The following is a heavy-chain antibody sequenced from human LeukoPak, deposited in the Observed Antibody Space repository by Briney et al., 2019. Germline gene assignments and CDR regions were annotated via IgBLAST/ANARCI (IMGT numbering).Heavy chain of an antibody. CDR3: AKDSLDSSSWYVNY. V-gene: IGHV3-53*05. Sequence: GGSLRLSCAASGFTVSSNYMSWVRQAPGKGLEWVSVIYSGGSTYYADSVKGRFTISRDNSKKTLYLQMNSLRAEDTAVYYCAKDSLDSSSWYVNYWGQGTLVTVSS. J-gene: IGHJ4*02. CDR1: GFTVSSNY. CDR2: IYSGGST. D-gene: IGHD6-13*01.